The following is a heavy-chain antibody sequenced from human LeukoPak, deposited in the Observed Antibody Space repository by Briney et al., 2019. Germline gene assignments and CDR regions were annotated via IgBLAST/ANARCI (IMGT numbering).Heavy chain of an antibody. CDR2: ISSSTSYI. CDR3: VSGSLQSGYNFDY. CDR1: GFTFSSYS. J-gene: IGHJ4*02. Sequence: SGGSLRLSCAASGFTFSSYSMNWVRQAPGKWLECVSSISSSTSYIYYADSVKGRFTISRDNAKNSLYLQMNSLRAEDTAVYYCVSGSLQSGYNFDYWGQGALVTVSS. V-gene: IGHV3-21*01. D-gene: IGHD3-3*01.